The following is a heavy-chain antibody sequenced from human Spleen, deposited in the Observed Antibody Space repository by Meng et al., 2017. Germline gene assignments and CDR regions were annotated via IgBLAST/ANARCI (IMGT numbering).Heavy chain of an antibody. V-gene: IGHV1-18*01. D-gene: IGHD3-10*01. J-gene: IGHJ4*02. CDR3: VRGTPGRSYSDY. CDR1: DYPFTGYG. CDR2: LGAHDGDT. Sequence: QVHPVQSGPEVKKPRASVKVSCKASDYPFTGYGVSWVRQAPGQGLEWMAWLGAHDGDTSHAPKFQGRVTVSADRPTATAYMELRSLRSDDTAVYYCVRGTPGRSYSDYWGQGTLVTVSS.